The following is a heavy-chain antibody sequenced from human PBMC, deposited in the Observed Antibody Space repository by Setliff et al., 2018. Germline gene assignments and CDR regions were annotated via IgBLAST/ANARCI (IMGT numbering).Heavy chain of an antibody. V-gene: IGHV3-7*01. CDR1: GGSISSSSYY. Sequence: ASETLSLTCTVSGGSISSSSYYWGWIRQPPGKGLEWVANIKQDGSEKYYVDSVKGRFTISRDNAKNSLYLQMNSLRAEDTAVYYCASGSSSYSNWGQGTLVTVSS. J-gene: IGHJ4*02. CDR2: IKQDGSEK. CDR3: ASGSSSYSN. D-gene: IGHD2-2*01.